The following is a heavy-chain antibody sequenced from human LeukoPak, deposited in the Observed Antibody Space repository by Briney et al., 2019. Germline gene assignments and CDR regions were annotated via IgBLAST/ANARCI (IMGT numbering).Heavy chain of an antibody. V-gene: IGHV4-34*01. CDR2: INHSGST. Sequence: SETLSLTCAVYGGSFSGYYWSWIRQPPGKGLEWIGEINHSGSTNYNPSLKSRVTMSVDTSKNQFSLKLSSVTAADTAVYYCARDFFGLCRAGGSCYGGWFDPWGQGTLVTVSS. CDR1: GGSFSGYY. CDR3: ARDFFGLCRAGGSCYGGWFDP. J-gene: IGHJ5*02. D-gene: IGHD2-15*01.